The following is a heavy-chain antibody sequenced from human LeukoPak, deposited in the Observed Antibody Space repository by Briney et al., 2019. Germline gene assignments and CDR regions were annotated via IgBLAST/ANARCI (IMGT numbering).Heavy chain of an antibody. J-gene: IGHJ4*02. D-gene: IGHD2-15*01. Sequence: GGSLRLSCAASGFTFSSYSMNWVRQAPGKGLEWVSYISSSSTIYYADSVKGRFTISRDSAKNSLYLQMNSLRDEDTAVYYCARDQVVAAIPFDYWGQGTLVTVSS. CDR2: ISSSSTI. CDR3: ARDQVVAAIPFDY. V-gene: IGHV3-48*02. CDR1: GFTFSSYS.